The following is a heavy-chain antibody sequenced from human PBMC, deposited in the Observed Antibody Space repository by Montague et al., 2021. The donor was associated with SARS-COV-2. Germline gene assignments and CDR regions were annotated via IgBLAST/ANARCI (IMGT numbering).Heavy chain of an antibody. V-gene: IGHV3-21*01. Sequence: SRRISCDACGFIFSSYSMNWVRQAPGKGLEWVSSISSSSSYIYYADSVKGRFTISRDNAKNSLYLQMNSLRAEDTAVYYCARDARYDFWSGYYFDYWGQGTLVTVSS. D-gene: IGHD3-3*01. J-gene: IGHJ4*02. CDR2: ISSSSSYI. CDR3: ARDARYDFWSGYYFDY. CDR1: GFIFSSYS.